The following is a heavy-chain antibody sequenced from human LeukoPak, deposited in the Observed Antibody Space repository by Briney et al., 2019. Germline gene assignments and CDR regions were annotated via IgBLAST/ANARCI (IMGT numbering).Heavy chain of an antibody. D-gene: IGHD5-18*01. J-gene: IGHJ4*02. CDR1: GFTFSSYG. CDR2: IRYDGSNK. CDR3: ARDARGYSYGPRDYFDY. V-gene: IGHV3-30*02. Sequence: PGGSLRLSCAASGFTFSSYGMHWVRQAPGKGLEWVAFIRYDGSNKYYADSVKGRFTISRDNSKNTLYLQMNSLRAEDTAVYYCARDARGYSYGPRDYFDYWGQGTLVTVSS.